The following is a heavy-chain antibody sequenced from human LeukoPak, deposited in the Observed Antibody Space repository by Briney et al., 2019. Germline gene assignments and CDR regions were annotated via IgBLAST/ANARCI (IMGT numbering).Heavy chain of an antibody. CDR2: IHPKSGDT. D-gene: IGHD1-14*01. V-gene: IGHV1-2*06. J-gene: IGHJ6*03. Sequence: WASVKVSCKASGYTFTDHHVHWVRQAPGQGLEWIGRIHPKSGDTDYAQKFQGRATMTRDTSISTAYMELSRLRSDDTAVYYCARAEPYNMDVWGKGTTVTVS. CDR1: GYTFTDHH. CDR3: ARAEPYNMDV.